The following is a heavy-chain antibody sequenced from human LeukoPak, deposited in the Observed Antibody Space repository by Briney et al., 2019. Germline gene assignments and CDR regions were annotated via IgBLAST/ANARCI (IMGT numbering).Heavy chain of an antibody. CDR1: GGSFSGYY. V-gene: IGHV4-34*01. Sequence: SETLSLTCAVYGGSFSGYYWSWIRQPPGKGLKRIGEINHSGSTNYNPSLKSRVTISVDTSKNQFSLKLSSVTAADTAVYYCARAKWLVRNWFDPWGQGTLVTVSS. D-gene: IGHD6-19*01. CDR2: INHSGST. J-gene: IGHJ5*02. CDR3: ARAKWLVRNWFDP.